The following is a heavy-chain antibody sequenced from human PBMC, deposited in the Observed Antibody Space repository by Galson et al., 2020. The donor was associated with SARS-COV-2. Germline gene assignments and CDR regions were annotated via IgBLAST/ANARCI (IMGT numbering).Heavy chain of an antibody. CDR3: ARAPDYNDSSGRLDY. Sequence: SQTLSLTCAVYVGSFSGYYWSWIRQSPGKGLEWIGEVNHRGNTKYNPSLKSRVTISVDTSKNQFSLKLSSVTAADTAVYYCARAPDYNDSSGRLDYWGQGTLVTVSS. CDR1: VGSFSGYY. V-gene: IGHV4-34*01. D-gene: IGHD3-22*01. J-gene: IGHJ4*02. CDR2: VNHRGNT.